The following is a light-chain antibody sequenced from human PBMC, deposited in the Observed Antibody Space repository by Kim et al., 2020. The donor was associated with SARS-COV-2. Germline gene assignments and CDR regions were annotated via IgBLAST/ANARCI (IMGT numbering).Light chain of an antibody. CDR1: QSVGNSV. J-gene: IGKJ4*01. CDR3: QQHVTVPIT. Sequence: LSPGERATLSCRASQSVGNSVAWYQQKPGQAPRLVICDASSRATGISDRFSGSGSGADFTLTISRLEPEDFGVYYCQQHVTVPITFGGGTKVDIK. V-gene: IGKV3-20*01. CDR2: DAS.